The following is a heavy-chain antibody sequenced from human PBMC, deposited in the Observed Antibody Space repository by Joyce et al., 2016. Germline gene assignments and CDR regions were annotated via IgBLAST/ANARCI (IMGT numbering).Heavy chain of an antibody. CDR2: IIPIFDSG. D-gene: IGHD6-13*01. J-gene: IGHJ1*01. CDR1: GGTFRNFA. V-gene: IGHV1-69*01. CDR3: ARKAAGGYFQD. Sequence: QVQLVQSGAEVIKPGSSVKVSYKASGGTFRNFAINWVRQAPGQGLEWMGGIIPIFDSGNYAQEFHDRVTITADESTSTAYMEMRSLRSDDTAVYYCARKAAGGYFQDWGQGTLVTVSA.